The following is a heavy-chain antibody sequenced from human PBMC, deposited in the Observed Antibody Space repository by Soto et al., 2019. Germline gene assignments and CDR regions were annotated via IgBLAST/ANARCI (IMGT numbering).Heavy chain of an antibody. V-gene: IGHV3-23*01. CDR3: AKDKGRSWVPYYIDY. J-gene: IGHJ4*02. CDR2: ISGIGGST. CDR1: GFTFSSYA. Sequence: EVQLLESGGGLVQPGGSLRLSCAASGFTFSSYAMSWVRQARGKGLELVSAISGIGGSTYYADSVKGRFTISRDNYKNTLYPQMNSLRAEDTGVYYCAKDKGRSWVPYYIDYWGQGTLVTVPS. D-gene: IGHD6-13*01.